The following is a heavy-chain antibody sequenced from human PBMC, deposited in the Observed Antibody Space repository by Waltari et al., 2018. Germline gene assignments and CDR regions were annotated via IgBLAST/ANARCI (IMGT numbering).Heavy chain of an antibody. D-gene: IGHD4-4*01. J-gene: IGHJ6*02. Sequence: QVQLQESGPGLVKPSQTLSLTCTVPGGSISSGGYYWSWIRQPPGKGLEWVGYIYCRGSTYYNPSLKSLVTISVDTSKNQVSLKLGSVTAADTAVYYCARKWGGYSNYGTNYYGMDVWGQGTTVTVSS. CDR2: IYCRGST. CDR3: ARKWGGYSNYGTNYYGMDV. V-gene: IGHV4-31*01. CDR1: GGSISSGGYY.